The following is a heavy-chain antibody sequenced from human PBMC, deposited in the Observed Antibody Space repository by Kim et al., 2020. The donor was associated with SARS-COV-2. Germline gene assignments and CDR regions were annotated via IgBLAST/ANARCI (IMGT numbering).Heavy chain of an antibody. V-gene: IGHV4-31*03. CDR2: IYYSGST. J-gene: IGHJ3*02. CDR3: ARMGNDILTGYLVGAFDI. CDR1: GGSISSGGYY. D-gene: IGHD3-9*01. Sequence: SETLSLTCTVSGGSISSGGYYWSWIRQHPGKGLEWIGYIYYSGSTYYNPSLKSRVTISVDTSKNQFSLKLSSVTAADTAVNYSARMGNDILTGYLVGAFDIWGRGTMVTVSS.